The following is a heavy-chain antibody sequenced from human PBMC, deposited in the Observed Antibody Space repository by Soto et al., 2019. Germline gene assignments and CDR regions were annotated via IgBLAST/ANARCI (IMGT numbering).Heavy chain of an antibody. CDR2: ISGSGGST. Sequence: LRLSCAASGFTFSSYAMSWVRQAPGKGLEWVSAISGSGGSTYYADSVKGRFTISRDNSKNTLYLQMNSLRAEDTAVYYCAKGGSSSSSRAARYYYYGMDVWGQGTTVTVSS. J-gene: IGHJ6*02. CDR3: AKGGSSSSSRAARYYYYGMDV. D-gene: IGHD6-6*01. V-gene: IGHV3-23*01. CDR1: GFTFSSYA.